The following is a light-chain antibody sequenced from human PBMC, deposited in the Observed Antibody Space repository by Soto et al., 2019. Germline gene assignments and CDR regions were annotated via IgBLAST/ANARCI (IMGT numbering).Light chain of an antibody. V-gene: IGKV1-5*03. CDR2: KAS. CDR1: QSISSW. Sequence: DIQMTQSPSTLSASVGDRVTITCRASQSISSWLAWYQQKPGKAPKLLIYKASSLESGVPSRFSGSGSGTAFTLTISSLQPEDFATYYCQQYNSFPTFGQGTKVEIK. CDR3: QQYNSFPT. J-gene: IGKJ1*01.